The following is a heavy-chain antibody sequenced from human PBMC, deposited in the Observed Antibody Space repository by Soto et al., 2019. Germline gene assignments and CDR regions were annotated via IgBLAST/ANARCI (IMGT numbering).Heavy chain of an antibody. CDR2: TYSDGTT. Sequence: GGSLRLSCSASGFTVSSNYMSWVRQAPGKGLEWVSVTYSDGTTYYADSVKGRFTISRDNSKNTLYLQMNSLRVEDTAVYYCVRDASSDYYDSSGYSPWALFDPWGQGTLVTVSS. V-gene: IGHV3-66*01. J-gene: IGHJ5*02. CDR3: VRDASSDYYDSSGYSPWALFDP. D-gene: IGHD3-22*01. CDR1: GFTVSSNY.